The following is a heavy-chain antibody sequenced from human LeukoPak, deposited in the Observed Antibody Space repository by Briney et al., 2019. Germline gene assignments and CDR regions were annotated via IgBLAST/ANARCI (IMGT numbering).Heavy chain of an antibody. D-gene: IGHD3-10*01. Sequence: ASVKVSCKASGGTFSSYAISWVRQAPGQGLEWMGWISAYNGNTNYAQKLQGRVTMTTDTSTSTAYMELRSLRSDDTAVYYCARDYYGSGSDDAFDIWGQGTMVTVSS. CDR3: ARDYYGSGSDDAFDI. CDR1: GGTFSSYA. CDR2: ISAYNGNT. V-gene: IGHV1-18*01. J-gene: IGHJ3*02.